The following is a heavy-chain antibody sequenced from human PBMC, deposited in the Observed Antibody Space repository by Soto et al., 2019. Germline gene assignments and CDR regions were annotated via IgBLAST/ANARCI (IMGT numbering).Heavy chain of an antibody. Sequence: VSLRLSCAASGFSFSTYAMSWVRQAPGKGLKWVSSISRSGGSTYYSDSVKGRFTISRDNSKNTLYLQMNSLRGDDTALYYCAKDSSNPYDFWSGYYMADYWGQGTLVTVSS. V-gene: IGHV3-23*01. CDR1: GFSFSTYA. CDR2: ISRSGGST. CDR3: AKDSSNPYDFWSGYYMADY. D-gene: IGHD3-3*01. J-gene: IGHJ4*02.